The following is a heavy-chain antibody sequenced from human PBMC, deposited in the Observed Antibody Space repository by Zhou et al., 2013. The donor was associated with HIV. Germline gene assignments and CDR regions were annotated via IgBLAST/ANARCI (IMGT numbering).Heavy chain of an antibody. D-gene: IGHD3-16*01. V-gene: IGHV1-24*01. CDR2: FDSEDDKK. Sequence: QVQLVQSGAEVKMPGASVRVSCKVSGYTLTELYMHWVRQAPGKGLEWMGGFDSEDDKKIYGQKFQGRVTMTRDTSTSTVNMQLGTLTSEDTAVYYCNRGMQGWVNDAFDIWGQGTMVTVSS. J-gene: IGHJ3*02. CDR1: GYTLTELY. CDR3: NRGMQGWVNDAFDI.